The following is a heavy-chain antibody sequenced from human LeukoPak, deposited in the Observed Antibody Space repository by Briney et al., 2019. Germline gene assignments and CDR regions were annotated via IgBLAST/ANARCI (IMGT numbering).Heavy chain of an antibody. CDR2: INHSGST. D-gene: IGHD6-19*01. J-gene: IGHJ3*02. CDR1: GGSFSGYY. V-gene: IGHV4-34*01. CDR3: ARGSLYSSGTSWDAFDI. Sequence: SETLSLTCAVYGGSFSGYYWSWIRQPRGKGLEWIGEINHSGSTNYNPSLKSRVTISVDTSKNQFSLKLSSVTAADTAVYYCARGSLYSSGTSWDAFDIWGQGTMVTVSS.